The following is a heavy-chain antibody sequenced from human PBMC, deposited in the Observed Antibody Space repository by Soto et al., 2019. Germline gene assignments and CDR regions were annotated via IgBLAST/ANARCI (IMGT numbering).Heavy chain of an antibody. V-gene: IGHV3-23*01. J-gene: IGHJ4*02. CDR1: GFTFSRYD. Sequence: PGGSLRLSCAASGFTFSRYDMSWVRQAPGKGLEWVSGISGSGFSTYYADSVKGRFTISRDNSKNTVYLQVNSLRVEDTAVYYWATDKLVSNYFHHWGQGTLVTVSS. D-gene: IGHD1-7*01. CDR2: ISGSGFST. CDR3: ATDKLVSNYFHH.